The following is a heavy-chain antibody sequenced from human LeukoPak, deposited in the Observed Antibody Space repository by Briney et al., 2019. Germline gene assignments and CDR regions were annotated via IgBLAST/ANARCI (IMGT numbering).Heavy chain of an antibody. CDR2: IYYSGST. Sequence: SETLSLTCIVSGGSISGYYWSWIRQPPGKGLEWIGSIYYSGSTDYNPSLKSRVIISVDTSKNQFSLKLSSVTAADTAVYYCARNGHDYGDSNFDYWGQGTLVTVSS. CDR3: ARNGHDYGDSNFDY. CDR1: GGSISGYY. D-gene: IGHD4-17*01. J-gene: IGHJ4*02. V-gene: IGHV4-59*08.